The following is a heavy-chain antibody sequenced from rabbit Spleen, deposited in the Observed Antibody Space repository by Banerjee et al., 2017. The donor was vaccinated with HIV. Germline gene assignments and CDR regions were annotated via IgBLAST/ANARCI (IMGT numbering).Heavy chain of an antibody. J-gene: IGHJ4*01. CDR1: GFSFSSNW. CDR3: ARDLTSVVGWNFNL. V-gene: IGHV1S45*01. Sequence: LEESGGGLVKPGGTLTLTCTVSGFSFSSNWICWVRQAPGKGLEWISCIVGSTSGFIYSATWAKGRFTISRTSSTTVTLQMTSLTAADTATYFCARDLTSVVGWNFNLWGPGTLVTVS. D-gene: IGHD1-1*01. CDR2: IVGSTSGFI.